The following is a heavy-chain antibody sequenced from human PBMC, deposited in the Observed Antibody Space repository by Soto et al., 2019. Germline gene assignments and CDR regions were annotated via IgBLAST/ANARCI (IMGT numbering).Heavy chain of an antibody. Sequence: GGSLRLSCAASGFTFSSYSMNWVRQAPGKGLEWVSSISSSSSYIYYADSVKGRFTISRDNAKNSLYLQMNSLRAADTAVYYCGRVGVETARKYYFDSGYPETLVAVSS. CDR2: ISSSSSYI. CDR3: GRVGVETARKYYFDS. J-gene: IGHJ4*02. D-gene: IGHD2-15*01. V-gene: IGHV3-21*01. CDR1: GFTFSSYS.